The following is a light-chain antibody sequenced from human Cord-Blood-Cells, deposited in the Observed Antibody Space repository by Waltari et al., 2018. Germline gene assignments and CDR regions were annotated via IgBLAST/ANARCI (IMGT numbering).Light chain of an antibody. V-gene: IGLV2-14*01. CDR3: SSYTSSSTHVV. Sequence: QSALTQPASVSGSPGQSITIPCTGTSSDVGGYNYVSWYQQHPGQAPKLMIYEVSNRPSGVSNRFSGAKSGNTASLTISGLQAEDEADYYCSSYTSSSTHVVFGGGTKLTVL. CDR2: EVS. CDR1: SSDVGGYNY. J-gene: IGLJ2*01.